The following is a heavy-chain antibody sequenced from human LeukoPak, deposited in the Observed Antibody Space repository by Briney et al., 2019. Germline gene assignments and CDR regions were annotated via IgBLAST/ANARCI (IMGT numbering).Heavy chain of an antibody. Sequence: GGSLRLSCAASGFTLRSFSMNWVRQAPGKGLEWVSYISSSSSTIYYADSVKGRFTISRDNAKNSLHLQMNSLRAEDTAVYYCAREGKPTDGYTGAFDNWGQGTLVTVSS. D-gene: IGHD5-24*01. CDR3: AREGKPTDGYTGAFDN. CDR2: ISSSSSTI. J-gene: IGHJ4*02. CDR1: GFTLRSFS. V-gene: IGHV3-48*04.